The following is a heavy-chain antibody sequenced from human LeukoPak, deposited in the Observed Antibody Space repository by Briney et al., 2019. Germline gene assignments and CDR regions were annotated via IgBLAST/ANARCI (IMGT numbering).Heavy chain of an antibody. D-gene: IGHD4-17*01. J-gene: IGHJ2*01. Sequence: GGSLRLSCAASGFTFSSYAMHWVRQAPGKGLEGVAVISYDGSNKYYADSVKGRFTISRDNSKNTLYLQRNSLRAEDTAVYYCAKDSKVYGDYVGPGYFDLWGRGTLVTVSS. CDR2: ISYDGSNK. V-gene: IGHV3-30*04. CDR1: GFTFSSYA. CDR3: AKDSKVYGDYVGPGYFDL.